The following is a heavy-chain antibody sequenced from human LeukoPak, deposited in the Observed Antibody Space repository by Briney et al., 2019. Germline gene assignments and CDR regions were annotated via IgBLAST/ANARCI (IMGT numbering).Heavy chain of an antibody. V-gene: IGHV1-2*02. CDR1: ANTLGYY. CDR2: INPNSGGT. Sequence: ASVKVSFKASANTLGYYMHWVRQAPGQGLEWMGWINPNSGGTNYAQKFQGRVTVTRDTSISTAFMELSRLTSDDTAVYYCARDLSITMVRAPFYWGPGTPVTVSS. J-gene: IGHJ4*02. D-gene: IGHD3-10*01. CDR3: ARDLSITMVRAPFY.